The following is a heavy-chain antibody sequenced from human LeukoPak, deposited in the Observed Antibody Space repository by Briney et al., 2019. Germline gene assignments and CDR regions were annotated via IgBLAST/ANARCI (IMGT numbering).Heavy chain of an antibody. CDR3: AKENVVGAAHTYDAFDI. Sequence: GGSLRLSCAASGFTFRNYGMHWVRQAPGKGLEWVAVISYDGSGTYSADSVRGRFTISRDNSKNTLYLQMNSLRVEDTADYYCAKENVVGAAHTYDAFDIWGQGTMVTVSS. D-gene: IGHD2-15*01. CDR2: ISYDGSGT. V-gene: IGHV3-30*18. CDR1: GFTFRNYG. J-gene: IGHJ3*02.